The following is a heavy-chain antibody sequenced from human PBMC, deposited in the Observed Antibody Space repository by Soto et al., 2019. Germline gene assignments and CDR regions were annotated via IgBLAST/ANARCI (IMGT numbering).Heavy chain of an antibody. D-gene: IGHD6-13*01. CDR2: IYHSGSA. CDR1: GYSIRNGYY. J-gene: IGHJ4*02. Sequence: SETLSLTCSVSGYSIRNGYYWVWIRQPPGKGLEWIGSIYHSGSAYYNPSLKSRVTISVDTSRNQFSLKLSSVTASDTAIYYCARAAPSSWYDYWGQGTLVTVSS. V-gene: IGHV4-38-2*02. CDR3: ARAAPSSWYDY.